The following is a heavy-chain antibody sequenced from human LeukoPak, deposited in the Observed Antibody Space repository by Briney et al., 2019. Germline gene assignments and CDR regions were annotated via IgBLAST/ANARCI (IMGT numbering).Heavy chain of an antibody. J-gene: IGHJ4*02. V-gene: IGHV1-8*03. CDR3: ARGQVVTTRKFDY. CDR1: GYTFTSYD. CDR2: MNPNSGNT. D-gene: IGHD5-12*01. Sequence: GASVKVSCKASGYTFTSYDINWVRQAAGQGLEWMGWMNPNSGNTGYAQKFQGRVTITRNTSISTAYMELSSLRSEGTAVYYCARGQVVTTRKFDYWGQGTLVTVSS.